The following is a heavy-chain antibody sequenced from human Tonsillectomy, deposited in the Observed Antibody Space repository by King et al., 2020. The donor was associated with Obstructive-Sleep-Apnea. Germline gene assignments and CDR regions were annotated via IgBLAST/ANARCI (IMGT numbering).Heavy chain of an antibody. J-gene: IGHJ4*02. CDR2: IRYDGSNK. CDR1: GFTFSSYG. V-gene: IGHV3-30*02. D-gene: IGHD3-10*01. CDR3: AKVQVRVRGASPFDY. Sequence: QVQLVESGGGVVQPGRSLRLSCAASGFTFSSYGMHWVRQAPGKGLEWVAFIRYDGSNKYYADSVKGRFTISRDNSKNTLYLQMNSLRAEDTAVYYCAKVQVRVRGASPFDYWGQGTLVTVSS.